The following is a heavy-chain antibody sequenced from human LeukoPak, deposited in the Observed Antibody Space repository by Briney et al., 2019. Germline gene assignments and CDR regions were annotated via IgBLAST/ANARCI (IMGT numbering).Heavy chain of an antibody. CDR1: GFTFSDYY. D-gene: IGHD1-26*01. V-gene: IGHV3-30*02. CDR3: AKDPHFQLLPYYYYMDV. Sequence: GGSLRLSCAASGFTFSDYYMSWVRQAPGKGLEWVAFIRYDGTNKYYADSVRGRFTISRDNSKNTLSLQMNSLRAEDTSVYYCAKDPHFQLLPYYYYMDVWGKGTTVTVSS. CDR2: IRYDGTNK. J-gene: IGHJ6*03.